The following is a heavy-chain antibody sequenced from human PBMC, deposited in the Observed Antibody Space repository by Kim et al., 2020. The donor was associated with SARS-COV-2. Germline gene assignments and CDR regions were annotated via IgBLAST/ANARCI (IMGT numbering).Heavy chain of an antibody. CDR1: GFPFKNYV. D-gene: IGHD3-16*01. V-gene: IGHV3-23*01. CDR2: INDNNDGAT. CDR3: TQDLRCGGFDV. J-gene: IGHJ5*02. Sequence: GGSLRLSCAASGFPFKNYVMNWVRQAPGKGLEWISTINDNNDGATFYAGSVKGRFTISRDNSGSTLHLLMSSLRADDTAIYFCTQDLRCGGFDVWGRGTLFTVS.